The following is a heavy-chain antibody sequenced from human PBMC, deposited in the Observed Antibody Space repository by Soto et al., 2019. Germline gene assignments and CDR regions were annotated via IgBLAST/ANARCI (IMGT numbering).Heavy chain of an antibody. CDR2: TYYRSKWYN. V-gene: IGHV6-1*01. CDR1: GDSVSSTSAA. CDR3: AREAYRSGWPNWFDP. Sequence: PSQTLSLTCAISGDSVSSTSAAWNWIRQSPSRGLEWLGRTYYRSKWYNDYAESVKSRVTVNSDTSKNQFSLQLNSVTPEDTAVYYCAREAYRSGWPNWFDPWGQGTLVTVSS. J-gene: IGHJ5*02. D-gene: IGHD6-19*01.